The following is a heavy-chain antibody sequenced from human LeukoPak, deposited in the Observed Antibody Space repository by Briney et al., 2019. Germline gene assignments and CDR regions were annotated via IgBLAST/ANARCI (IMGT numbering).Heavy chain of an antibody. J-gene: IGHJ6*04. CDR2: FIPILGTA. Sequence: SVKVSCKASGGTFSDYAPNWVRQAPGQGLEWMGVFIPILGTANSTQKFQGRVTITADISTNTVYMELSSLRSEDTAVYFCAGIPVFGVVLHQEPVWGKGTTVTVSS. D-gene: IGHD3-3*01. V-gene: IGHV1-69*06. CDR1: GGTFSDYA. CDR3: AGIPVFGVVLHQEPV.